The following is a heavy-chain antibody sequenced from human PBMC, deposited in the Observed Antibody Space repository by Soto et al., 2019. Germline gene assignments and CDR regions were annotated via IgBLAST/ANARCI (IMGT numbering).Heavy chain of an antibody. CDR3: QTTAFDC. D-gene: IGHD4-17*01. V-gene: IGHV3-9*01. CDR2: ISWNSGSI. Sequence: EVQLVESGGGLVQPGRSLRLSCAASGFTFDDYAMHWVRQAPGKGLEWVSGISWNSGSIGYADSVKGRFTISRDNAKNSLYLQMNSLRAEDTALYYCQTTAFDCWGQGTLVTVSS. CDR1: GFTFDDYA. J-gene: IGHJ4*02.